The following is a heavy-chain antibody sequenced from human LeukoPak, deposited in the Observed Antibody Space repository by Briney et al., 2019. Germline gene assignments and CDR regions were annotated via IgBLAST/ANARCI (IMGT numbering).Heavy chain of an antibody. D-gene: IGHD5-18*01. CDR2: ITSSGTII. CDR3: ARARTAMVISSDY. V-gene: IGHV3-11*04. CDR1: GFTFSDYY. Sequence: GGSLRLSCAASGFTFSDYYMSWIRQAPGKGLEWVSYITSSGTIIYYADSMKGRFTISRDNAKNSLYLQMNSLRAEDTAVYYCARARTAMVISSDYWGQGTLVTVSS. J-gene: IGHJ4*02.